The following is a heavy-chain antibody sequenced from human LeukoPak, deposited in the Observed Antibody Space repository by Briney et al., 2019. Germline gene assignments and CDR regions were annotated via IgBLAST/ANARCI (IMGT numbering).Heavy chain of an antibody. CDR3: ARDLYTLADIVVVGSLSTMDV. Sequence: GASVKVSCKASGYTFTSYGISWVRQAPGQGLEWMGWISAYNGNTNYAQKLQGRVTMTTDTSTSTAYMEPRSLRSDDTAVYYCARDLYTLADIVVVGSLSTMDVWGKGTTVTISS. D-gene: IGHD2-2*01. CDR1: GYTFTSYG. V-gene: IGHV1-18*01. CDR2: ISAYNGNT. J-gene: IGHJ6*04.